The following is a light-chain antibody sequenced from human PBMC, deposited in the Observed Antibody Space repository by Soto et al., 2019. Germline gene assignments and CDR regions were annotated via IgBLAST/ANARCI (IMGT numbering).Light chain of an antibody. Sequence: GDRVTVTCRASQTVNRWVAWYQQKPGKAPKLLIYEASILRSGVPPRFSGRGSGTEFTLTISSLQPDDFATYYCQQYNTYWTFGQGTKVDIK. J-gene: IGKJ1*01. CDR1: QTVNRW. CDR3: QQYNTYWT. V-gene: IGKV1-5*01. CDR2: EAS.